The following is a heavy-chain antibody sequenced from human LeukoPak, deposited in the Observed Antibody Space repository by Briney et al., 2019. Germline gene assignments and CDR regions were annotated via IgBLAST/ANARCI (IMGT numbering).Heavy chain of an antibody. CDR2: IYYSGST. Sequence: SETLSLTCTVSGGSISSSSYYWGWIRQPPGKGLEWIGSIYYSGSTYYNPSLKSRLTISVDTSKNQFSLKLSSLTAADTAVYYCARQVAVAGPRLDYWGQGTLVTVSS. CDR1: GGSISSSSYY. J-gene: IGHJ4*02. V-gene: IGHV4-39*01. CDR3: ARQVAVAGPRLDY. D-gene: IGHD6-19*01.